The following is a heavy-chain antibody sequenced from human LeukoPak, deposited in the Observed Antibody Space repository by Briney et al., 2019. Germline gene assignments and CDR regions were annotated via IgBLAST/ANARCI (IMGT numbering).Heavy chain of an antibody. CDR1: GFTFSIFS. CDR3: AKDLPYDMAFDI. CDR2: ISASNSTI. J-gene: IGHJ3*02. V-gene: IGHV3-48*01. D-gene: IGHD3-22*01. Sequence: PGGSLRLSCAASGFTFSIFSMNWVRQAPGKGLEWVSYISASNSTIYYADSVKGRFIISRDNAKHSLYLQMSSLRAEDTAVYYCAKDLPYDMAFDIWGQGTMVTVSS.